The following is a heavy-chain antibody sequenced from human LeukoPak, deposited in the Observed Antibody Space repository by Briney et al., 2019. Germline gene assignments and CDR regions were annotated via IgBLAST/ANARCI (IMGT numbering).Heavy chain of an antibody. CDR2: ISSTGGST. Sequence: GGSLRLSCAASGFTFSSYAMSWVRQAPGKGLEWVSGISSTGGSTYYADSVKGRFTISRDNSKNTLYLHMNSLTAEDTAVYYCAKGPRQQLVTRFDNWGQGTLVTVSS. V-gene: IGHV3-23*01. J-gene: IGHJ4*02. D-gene: IGHD6-13*01. CDR1: GFTFSSYA. CDR3: AKGPRQQLVTRFDN.